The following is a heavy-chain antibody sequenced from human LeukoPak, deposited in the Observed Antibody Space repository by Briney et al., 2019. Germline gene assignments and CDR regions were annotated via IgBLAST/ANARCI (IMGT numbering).Heavy chain of an antibody. V-gene: IGHV3-9*01. Sequence: GRSLRLSCAASGFTFDDYAMHWVRQAPGKGLEWVSGISWNSGSIGYADSVKGRFTISRDNAKNSLYLQMNSLRAEDTALYYCAKVALGLTEYYYGMDVWGQGTTVTVSS. J-gene: IGHJ6*02. CDR1: GFTFDDYA. CDR3: AKVALGLTEYYYGMDV. CDR2: ISWNSGSI. D-gene: IGHD2-15*01.